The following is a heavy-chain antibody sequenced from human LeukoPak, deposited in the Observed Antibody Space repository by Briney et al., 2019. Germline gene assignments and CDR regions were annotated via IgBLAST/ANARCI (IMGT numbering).Heavy chain of an antibody. Sequence: GGSLRLSCAASGCTFSSYGLHWVRQAPGKGLEWVAVISYDGSNKFYADSVKGRFTISRDNSKNTLYLQMNSLRAEDTAVYYCAKTPSLSFDYYDSSGYYSDYWGQGTLVTVSS. CDR1: GCTFSSYG. J-gene: IGHJ4*02. V-gene: IGHV3-30*18. CDR2: ISYDGSNK. D-gene: IGHD3-22*01. CDR3: AKTPSLSFDYYDSSGYYSDY.